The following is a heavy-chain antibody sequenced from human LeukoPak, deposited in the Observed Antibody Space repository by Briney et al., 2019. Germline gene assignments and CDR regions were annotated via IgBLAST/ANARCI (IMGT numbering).Heavy chain of an antibody. CDR2: IKQDGSEK. J-gene: IGHJ4*02. CDR1: GFTVSSYW. Sequence: GGSLRLSCSASGFTVSSYWMGWVRQAPGKGREWGTNIKQDGSEKYHEESVKGRFTISRDNAKNSLYLQMNSLRAEETAVYYCARDGSSGGSSSWYYFDYWGQGTLVTVSS. CDR3: ARDGSSGGSSSWYYFDY. V-gene: IGHV3-7*03. D-gene: IGHD6-13*01.